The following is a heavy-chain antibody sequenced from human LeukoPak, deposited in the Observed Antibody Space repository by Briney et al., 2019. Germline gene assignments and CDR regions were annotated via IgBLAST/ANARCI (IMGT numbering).Heavy chain of an antibody. CDR2: ISAYNGNT. CDR3: ARDDSSGWYLRFDY. Sequence: ASVTVSFTASGYTFTSYGISWVRQAPGQGLEWMGWISAYNGNTNYAQKLQGRVTMTTDTSTSTAYMELRSLRSDDTAVYYCARDDSSGWYLRFDYWGQGTLVTVSS. D-gene: IGHD6-19*01. V-gene: IGHV1-18*01. CDR1: GYTFTSYG. J-gene: IGHJ4*02.